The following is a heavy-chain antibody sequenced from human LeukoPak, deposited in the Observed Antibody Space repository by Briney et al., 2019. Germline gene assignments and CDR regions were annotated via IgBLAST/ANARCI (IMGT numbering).Heavy chain of an antibody. CDR2: ISHGGGKE. J-gene: IGHJ4*02. CDR1: GFPFHDHD. D-gene: IGHD5-24*01. CDR3: AKTLDGFWPQFDF. Sequence: PGGSLRLSCAASGFPFHDHDMYLVRQTPGKGLEWVALISHGGGKEHYAESVKGRFTISRDNSRNTVYLQMSSLRSDDTAIYYCAKTLDGFWPQFDFWGQGTLLTVSS. V-gene: IGHV3-30*18.